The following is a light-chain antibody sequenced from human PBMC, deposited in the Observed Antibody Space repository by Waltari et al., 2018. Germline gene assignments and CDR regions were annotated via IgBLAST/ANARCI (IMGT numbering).Light chain of an antibody. J-gene: IGKJ3*01. CDR1: QDIGNR. Sequence: TCRASQDIGNRLAWYQQKPGKAPNLLIYGTSSLQTGVPSRFSGSGSATEFTLTISSPQPEDFGTYYCQQGNSFPITFGPGTKVEIK. V-gene: IGKV1-12*01. CDR2: GTS. CDR3: QQGNSFPIT.